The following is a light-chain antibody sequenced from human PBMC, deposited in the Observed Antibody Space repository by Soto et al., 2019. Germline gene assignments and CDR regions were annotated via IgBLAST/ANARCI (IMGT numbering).Light chain of an antibody. CDR3: QQYNNWPPTWT. V-gene: IGKV3-15*01. CDR1: QSVSSS. J-gene: IGKJ1*01. Sequence: EIVLTQSPGTLSLSPGERATLSCRASQSVSSSLAWYQQKPGEAPRLLIFGASTRATGIPARFSGGGSGTEFTLTISSLQSEDFAVYYCQQYNNWPPTWTFGQGTKVDIK. CDR2: GAS.